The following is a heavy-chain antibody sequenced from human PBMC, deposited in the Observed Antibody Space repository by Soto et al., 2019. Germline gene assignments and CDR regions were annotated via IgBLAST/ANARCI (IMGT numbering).Heavy chain of an antibody. CDR1: GGSFIGYY. CDR3: ARCGMRRIVAYYYYGMDV. V-gene: IGHV4-34*01. Sequence: SETLSLTCAVYGGSFIGYYWSWIRQPPGKGLEWIGEINHSGSTNYDPSLKSRVTISVDTSKNQFSLKLSSVTAADTAVYYCARCGMRRIVAYYYYGMDVWGQGTTVTVSS. J-gene: IGHJ6*02. D-gene: IGHD5-12*01. CDR2: INHSGST.